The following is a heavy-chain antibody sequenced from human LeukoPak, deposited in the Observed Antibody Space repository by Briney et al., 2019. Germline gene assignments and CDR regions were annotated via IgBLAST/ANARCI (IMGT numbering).Heavy chain of an antibody. D-gene: IGHD6-13*01. J-gene: IGHJ4*02. CDR1: GGSISSYY. V-gene: IGHV4-4*07. CDR2: IYTSGST. Sequence: TSETLSLTCTVPGGSISSYYWSWIRQPAGKGLVWIGRIYTSGSTNYNPSLKSRVTMSVDTSKNQFSLKLSSVTAADTAVYYCARDPRSSWYDYWGQGTLVTVSS. CDR3: ARDPRSSWYDY.